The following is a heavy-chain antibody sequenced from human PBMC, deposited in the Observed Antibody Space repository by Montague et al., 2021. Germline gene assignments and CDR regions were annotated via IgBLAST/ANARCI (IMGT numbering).Heavy chain of an antibody. Sequence: SETLSLTCSVSGDSVRCGIYHWGWIRQSPGKGLEWIGYICDGGSATYNPSLGSRVTMSLNTSSNQFSLNLRSATAADTAVYYCAAYYYGGGGRGYWGQGALVTVSS. J-gene: IGHJ4*02. CDR1: GDSVRCGIYH. V-gene: IGHV4-61*01. CDR2: ICDGGSA. CDR3: AAYYYGGGGRGY. D-gene: IGHD3-22*01.